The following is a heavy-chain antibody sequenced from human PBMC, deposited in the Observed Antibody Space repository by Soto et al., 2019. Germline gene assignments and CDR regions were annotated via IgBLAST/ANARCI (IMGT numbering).Heavy chain of an antibody. CDR2: ISYDGSNK. CDR1: GFTFSSYA. V-gene: IGHV3-30-3*01. J-gene: IGHJ6*02. D-gene: IGHD5-12*01. CDR3: ARDLERWLQDYYYYGMDV. Sequence: PGGSLRLSCAASGFTFSSYAMHWVRQAPGKGLEWVAVISYDGSNKYYADSVKGRFTISRDNSKNTLYLQMNSLRAEDTAVYYCARDLERWLQDYYYYGMDVWGQGTTVTSP.